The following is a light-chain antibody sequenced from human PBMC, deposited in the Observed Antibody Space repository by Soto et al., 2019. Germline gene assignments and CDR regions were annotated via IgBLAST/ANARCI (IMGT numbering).Light chain of an antibody. CDR3: QKYDRAPRT. CDR1: QGINNY. J-gene: IGKJ1*01. CDR2: SAS. V-gene: IGKV1-27*01. Sequence: DFQMTQSPSSLSASVGDSVTITCRASQGINNYLAWYQQKPGKVPVLLIYSASTLKSGVPSRFSGRGAGTDFTLTISSLQPEDFATYYCQKYDRAPRTFGQGTKVDIK.